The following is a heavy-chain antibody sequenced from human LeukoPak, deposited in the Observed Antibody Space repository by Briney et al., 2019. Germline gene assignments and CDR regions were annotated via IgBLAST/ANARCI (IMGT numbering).Heavy chain of an antibody. Sequence: GESLKISCKGSGYSFTTYWIAWVRQMPGKGLEWMGIIYPGDSNTKYSPSFQGQVTISADKSISTAYPQWSSLQASDTAMFYCARRSYYYDSQDAFDIWGQGTMVTVSS. CDR2: IYPGDSNT. J-gene: IGHJ3*02. D-gene: IGHD3-22*01. CDR3: ARRSYYYDSQDAFDI. CDR1: GYSFTTYW. V-gene: IGHV5-51*01.